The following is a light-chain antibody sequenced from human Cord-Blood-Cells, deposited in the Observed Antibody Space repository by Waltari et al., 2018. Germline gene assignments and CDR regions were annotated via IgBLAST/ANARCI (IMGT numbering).Light chain of an antibody. CDR3: LQHNSYPYT. J-gene: IGKJ2*01. CDR2: AAS. CDR1: QGISSY. V-gene: IGKV1-17*03. Sequence: DIQMTQSPSSMSASVGDRVTITCRASQGISSYLAWYQQKPGKVPKRLIYAASSLQSGVPSRLSGSGSVTEFTLTVSSLQPEDFATYYCLQHNSYPYTFGQRTKLEIK.